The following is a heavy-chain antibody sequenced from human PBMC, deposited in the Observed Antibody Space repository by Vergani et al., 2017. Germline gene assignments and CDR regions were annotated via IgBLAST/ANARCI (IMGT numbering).Heavy chain of an antibody. CDR3: ARSRGTYFDY. V-gene: IGHV4-39*01. Sequence: QLQLQESGPGLVKPSETLSLTCTVSGGSISSRSYYWGWIRQPPGKGLEWIGSVYYSGSTYYNPSLKSRVTISVDTYKKQFSLKLSSVTAADTAVYYCARSRGTYFDYWGQGTLVTVSS. J-gene: IGHJ4*02. D-gene: IGHD1/OR15-1a*01. CDR1: GGSISSRSYY. CDR2: VYYSGST.